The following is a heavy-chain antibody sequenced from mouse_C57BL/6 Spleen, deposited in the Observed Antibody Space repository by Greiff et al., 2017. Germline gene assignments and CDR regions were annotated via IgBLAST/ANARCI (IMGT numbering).Heavy chain of an antibody. CDR1: GYTFTSYW. CDR2: IYPGSGST. CDR3: ARWIGYYDYFDY. Sequence: VQLQQPGAELVKPGASVKMSCKASGYTFTSYWITWVKQRPGQGLEWIGDIYPGSGSTNYNEKFKSKATLTVDTSSSTAYMQLSSLTSEDSAVYYCARWIGYYDYFDYWGQGTTLTVSS. J-gene: IGHJ2*01. V-gene: IGHV1-55*01. D-gene: IGHD2-3*01.